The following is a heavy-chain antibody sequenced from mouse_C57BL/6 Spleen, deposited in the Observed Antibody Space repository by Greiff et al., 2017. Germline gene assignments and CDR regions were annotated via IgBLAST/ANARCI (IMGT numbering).Heavy chain of an antibody. CDR3: ARTGPYAMDY. D-gene: IGHD4-1*01. CDR1: GFTFSDYG. J-gene: IGHJ4*01. Sequence: EVQLVESGGGLVKPGGSLKLSCAASGFTFSDYGMHWVRQAPEKGLEWAAYISSGSSTIYYADTVKGRFTISRDNAKNTLFLQMTSLRSEDTAMYYCARTGPYAMDYWGQGTSVTVSS. V-gene: IGHV5-17*01. CDR2: ISSGSSTI.